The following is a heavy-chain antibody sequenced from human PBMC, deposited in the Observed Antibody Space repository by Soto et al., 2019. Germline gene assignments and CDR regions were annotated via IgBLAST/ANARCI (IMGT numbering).Heavy chain of an antibody. D-gene: IGHD5-18*01. V-gene: IGHV3-33*01. CDR2: VWYDGSNK. CDR1: GFTFSSYG. Sequence: QVQLVESGGGVVQPGRSLRLSCAASGFTFSSYGMHWVRQAPAKGLEWVAVVWYDGSNKYYADSVKGRFTISRDNSKNTLYLQMNSLRAEDTAVYYCARHIQPYYYYGMDVWGQGTTVTVSS. J-gene: IGHJ6*02. CDR3: ARHIQPYYYYGMDV.